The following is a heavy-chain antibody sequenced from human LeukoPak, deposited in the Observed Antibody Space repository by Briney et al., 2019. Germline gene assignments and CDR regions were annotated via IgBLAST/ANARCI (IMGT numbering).Heavy chain of an antibody. CDR3: VRDLGGRSGH. D-gene: IGHD1-26*01. V-gene: IGHV3-74*01. J-gene: IGHJ4*02. CDR2: INEDGSTT. Sequence: GGSLRLSCAASGFTFSSNWMHWVRHAPGKGLVWVSRINEDGSTTSYADSVKGRSTIFRDNAKNTLYLQMNSLRAEDTAVYYCVRDLGGRSGHRGQGTLVTVSS. CDR1: GFTFSSNW.